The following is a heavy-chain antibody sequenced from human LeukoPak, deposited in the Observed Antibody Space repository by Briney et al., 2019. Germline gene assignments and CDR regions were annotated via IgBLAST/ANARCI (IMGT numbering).Heavy chain of an antibody. CDR1: GFTFSSYW. CDR3: ARDPRTYYYDSSGFDY. D-gene: IGHD3-22*01. V-gene: IGHV3-74*01. Sequence: GGSLRLSCAASGFTFSSYWMHWVRQAPGKGLVWVSRINSDGSSTSYADSVKGRFTISRDNAKNTLYLQMNSLKAEDTAVYYCARDPRTYYYDSSGFDYWGQGTLVTVSS. CDR2: INSDGSST. J-gene: IGHJ4*02.